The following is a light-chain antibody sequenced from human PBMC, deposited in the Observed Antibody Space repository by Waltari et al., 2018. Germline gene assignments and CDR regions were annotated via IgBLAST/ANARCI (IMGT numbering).Light chain of an antibody. CDR3: QQYDGIVVT. V-gene: IGKV3-20*01. Sequence: EIVLTQSPGTLSLYPGERATLSCRASQTVSTIALSWYQQKPGQAPRVLIYSTYNRATGITDSFSGSGSGTDFTLTINRLAPEDFAMYYCQQYDGIVVTFGGGTKVEI. J-gene: IGKJ4*01. CDR1: QTVSTIA. CDR2: STY.